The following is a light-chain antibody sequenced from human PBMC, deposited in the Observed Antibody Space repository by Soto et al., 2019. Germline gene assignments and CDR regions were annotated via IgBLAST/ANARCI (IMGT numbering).Light chain of an antibody. J-gene: IGKJ1*01. V-gene: IGKV3D-11*01. CDR1: QGVSSY. Sequence: EIVLTQSPATLSLSPGERATLSCRASQGVSSYSAWYQQKPGQAPRLLIYDASNRATGIPARFSGSGPGTDFTLTISSLEPEDFAVYYCQQRSNWPWTFGQGTKVEIK. CDR2: DAS. CDR3: QQRSNWPWT.